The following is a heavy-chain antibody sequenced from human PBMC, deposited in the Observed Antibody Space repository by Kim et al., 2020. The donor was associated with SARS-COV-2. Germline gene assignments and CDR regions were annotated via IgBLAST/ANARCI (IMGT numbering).Heavy chain of an antibody. D-gene: IGHD6-6*01. CDR2: INHGGRT. J-gene: IGHJ4*02. CDR1: GGSFDDYL. V-gene: IGHV4-34*01. Sequence: SETLSLTCAVYGGSFDDYLLTWIRQSPGKGLEWIGEINHGGRTNYNPSLDSRVTMSVDMSKQHFSLRLSPVTAADTALYYCATASFSSSSPFDHWGQATL. CDR3: ATASFSSSSPFDH.